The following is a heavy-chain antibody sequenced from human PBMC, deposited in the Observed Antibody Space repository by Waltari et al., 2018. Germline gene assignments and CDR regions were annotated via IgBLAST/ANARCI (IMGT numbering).Heavy chain of an antibody. J-gene: IGHJ4*02. CDR2: ISSSSSYI. CDR1: AFTFSSYS. D-gene: IGHD2-2*01. CDR3: ASITSSWAARGTDY. V-gene: IGHV3-21*01. Sequence: EVQLVESGGGLVKPGGSLSLSCAASAFTFSSYSMNWVRQAPGKGLEWVSSISSSSSYIYYADSVKGRFTISRDNAKNSLYLQMNSLRAEDTAVYYCASITSSWAARGTDYWGQGTLVTVSS.